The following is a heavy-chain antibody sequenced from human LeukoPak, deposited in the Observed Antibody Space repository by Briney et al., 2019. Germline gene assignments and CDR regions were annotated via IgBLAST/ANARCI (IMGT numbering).Heavy chain of an antibody. CDR1: GFTFSSYW. CDR3: ARDGYYDILTGYYTIGDYYYYMDV. Sequence: GGSLRLSCAASGFTFSSYWMSWARQAPGKGLEWVANINQHGSEKYYVDSVKGRFTISRDSAKNSVYLQMNSLRAEDTAVYYCARDGYYDILTGYYTIGDYYYYMDVWGKGTTVTISS. CDR2: INQHGSEK. D-gene: IGHD3-9*01. V-gene: IGHV3-7*03. J-gene: IGHJ6*03.